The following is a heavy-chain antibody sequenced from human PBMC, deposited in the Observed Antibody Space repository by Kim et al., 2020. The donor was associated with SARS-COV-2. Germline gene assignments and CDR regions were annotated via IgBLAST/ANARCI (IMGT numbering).Heavy chain of an antibody. CDR1: GFTFSTYG. CDR3: AKDLVGLGYIFDY. V-gene: IGHV3-30*18. CDR2: VSNDGSNK. Sequence: GGSLRLSCAASGFTFSTYGMHWVRQAPGKGLEWVAVVSNDGSNKYYADSVKGRFTISRDNSKNTLYLQMNTLRAEDTAVYYCAKDLVGLGYIFDYWGQGTLVTVSS. D-gene: IGHD1-26*01. J-gene: IGHJ4*02.